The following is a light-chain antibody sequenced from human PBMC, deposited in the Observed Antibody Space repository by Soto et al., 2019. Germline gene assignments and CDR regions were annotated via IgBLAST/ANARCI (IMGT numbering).Light chain of an antibody. CDR3: QQYYSWPPWT. J-gene: IGKJ1*01. Sequence: EIVMTQSPATLSVSPGERATLSCRASQSVSSNLAWYQQKPGQGPRLLIYGASASATGIPASFSGSGSGTEFTLTISSMQSEDVAVYYCQQYYSWPPWTFGQGTRVEIK. V-gene: IGKV3-15*01. CDR2: GAS. CDR1: QSVSSN.